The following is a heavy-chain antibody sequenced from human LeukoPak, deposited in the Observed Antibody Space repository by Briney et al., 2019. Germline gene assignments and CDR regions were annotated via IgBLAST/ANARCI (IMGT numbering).Heavy chain of an antibody. Sequence: GGSLRLSCAASGFTFSSYSMNWARQAPGKGLEWVSSISSSSRYIYYADSVKGRFTISRDNGKNSLYLQMNSLRAEDTAVYYCARDLTTSSTAYFHHWGQGTLVTVSS. V-gene: IGHV3-21*01. CDR3: ARDLTTSSTAYFHH. CDR1: GFTFSSYS. CDR2: ISSSSRYI. D-gene: IGHD6-6*01. J-gene: IGHJ1*01.